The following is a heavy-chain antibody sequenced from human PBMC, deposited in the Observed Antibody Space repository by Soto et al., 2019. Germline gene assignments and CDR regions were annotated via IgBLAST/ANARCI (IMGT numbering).Heavy chain of an antibody. CDR2: VIPILGMA. D-gene: IGHD2-2*01. CDR3: ARGGAVVVPGAVDRHNWFDP. Sequence: QVQLVQSGAEVKKPGSSVKVSCEASGGTFSSYSFSWVRQAPGQGLEWMGRVIPILGMANYAQKFQGRVTITADKSTSTGYMEMSSLRSEDTAVYYCARGGAVVVPGAVDRHNWFDPWGQGTLVNVSS. J-gene: IGHJ5*02. CDR1: GGTFSSYS. V-gene: IGHV1-69*02.